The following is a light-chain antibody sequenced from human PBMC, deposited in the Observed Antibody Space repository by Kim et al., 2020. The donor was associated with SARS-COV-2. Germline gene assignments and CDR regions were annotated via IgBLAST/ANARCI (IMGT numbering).Light chain of an antibody. V-gene: IGKV4-1*01. CDR3: QQYYTASPT. CDR2: WAS. CDR1: QNIFYSPTNKNY. J-gene: IGKJ2*01. Sequence: DIVLTQSPDSLALSLGERATINYRPSQNIFYSPTNKNYLAWYQHKLGQPPKLLIYWASTRESGVSDRFSGSGSRTNFSLTISSLQAEDVAVYYCQQYYTASPTFGQGTKLEI.